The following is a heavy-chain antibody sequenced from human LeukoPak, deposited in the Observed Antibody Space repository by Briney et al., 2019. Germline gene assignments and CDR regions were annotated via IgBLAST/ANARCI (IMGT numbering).Heavy chain of an antibody. Sequence: SETLSLTCIVSGFPISSGYYWGWIRQPPGKGLEWIGSISHSGSTNYNPSLKSRVTISVDTPKNQFSLKLSSVTAADTAVYYCAGYASSGRRDAFDIWGQGTMVTVSS. CDR2: ISHSGST. V-gene: IGHV4-38-2*02. CDR1: GFPISSGYY. CDR3: AGYASSGRRDAFDI. J-gene: IGHJ3*02. D-gene: IGHD6-19*01.